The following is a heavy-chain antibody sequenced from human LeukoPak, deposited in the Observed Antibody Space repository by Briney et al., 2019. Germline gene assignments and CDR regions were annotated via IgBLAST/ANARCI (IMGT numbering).Heavy chain of an antibody. CDR1: GFTFSSYA. Sequence: QSGGSLRLSCAASGFTFSSYAMSWVRQAPGKGLEWVSGISGSAYSTYYADSVQGRFTISRDNPKNTLYLQMNSLRAEDTAVYYCAKEAGYSGYDYPDYWGQGTLVTVSS. CDR3: AKEAGYSGYDYPDY. CDR2: ISGSAYST. D-gene: IGHD5-12*01. J-gene: IGHJ4*02. V-gene: IGHV3-23*01.